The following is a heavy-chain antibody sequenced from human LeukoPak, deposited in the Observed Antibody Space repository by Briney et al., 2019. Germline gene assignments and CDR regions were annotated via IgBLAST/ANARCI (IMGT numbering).Heavy chain of an antibody. V-gene: IGHV4-4*09. CDR2: IYTSGST. D-gene: IGHD6-13*01. CDR1: GGSISSYY. J-gene: IGHJ3*02. CDR3: AINSAGGAFDI. Sequence: SETLSLTCTVSGGSISSYYWSWIRQPPGKGLEWIGYIYTSGSTNYNPSLKSRVTISVDTSKNQFSLKLSSVTAADTAVYYCAINSAGGAFDIWGQGTMVTVSS.